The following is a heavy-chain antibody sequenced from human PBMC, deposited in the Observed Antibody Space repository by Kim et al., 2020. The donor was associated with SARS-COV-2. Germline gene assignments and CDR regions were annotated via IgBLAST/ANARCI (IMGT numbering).Heavy chain of an antibody. D-gene: IGHD1-26*01. J-gene: IGHJ4*02. CDR2: INHSGST. CDR1: GGSFSGYY. V-gene: IGHV4-34*01. CDR3: ARGDFKAGVGATDSFDY. Sequence: SETLSLTCAVYGGSFSGYYWSWIRQPPGKGLEWIGEINHSGSTNYNPSLKSRVTISVDTSKNQFSLKLSSVTAADTAVYYCARGDFKAGVGATDSFDYWGQGTLVTVSS.